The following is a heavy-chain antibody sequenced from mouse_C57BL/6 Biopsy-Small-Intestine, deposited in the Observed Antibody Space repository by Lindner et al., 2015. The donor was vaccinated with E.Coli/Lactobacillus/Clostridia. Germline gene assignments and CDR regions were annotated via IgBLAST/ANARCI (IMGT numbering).Heavy chain of an antibody. D-gene: IGHD2-3*01. V-gene: IGHV1-66*01. CDR2: INAGTGNT. CDR3: ARDWSGYFDTSGQPHPDY. Sequence: SVKVSCKASGYSFDRYTIYWVRQAPGQRLEWMGAINAGTGNTKTSQMFHGIVTITRDTSASTAYMELTSLRSEDTAVYYCARDWSGYFDTSGQPHPDYWGQGTQVIVSS. CDR1: GYSFDRYT. J-gene: IGHJ4*01.